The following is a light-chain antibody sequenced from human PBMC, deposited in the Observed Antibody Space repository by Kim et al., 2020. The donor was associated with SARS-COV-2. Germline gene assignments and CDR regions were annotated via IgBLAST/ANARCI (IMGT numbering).Light chain of an antibody. J-gene: IGKJ4*01. CDR3: QQYNNWPL. V-gene: IGKV3-15*01. CDR1: QSVSSN. Sequence: SGAPGERATLSCRASQSVSSNLAWYQQKSGQAPRLLIYGASTRATGIPARFSGSGSGTEFTLTISSLQSEDFAVYYCQQYNNWPLFGGGTKVDIK. CDR2: GAS.